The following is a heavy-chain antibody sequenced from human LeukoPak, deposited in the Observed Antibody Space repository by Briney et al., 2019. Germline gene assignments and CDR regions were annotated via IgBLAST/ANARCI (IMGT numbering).Heavy chain of an antibody. V-gene: IGHV3-23*01. D-gene: IGHD3-9*01. J-gene: IGHJ4*02. CDR2: ITGSGGNT. CDR1: GFTFSNYA. Sequence: GASLRLSCAASGFTFSNYAMSWVRQAPGKGLEWVSAITGSGGNTYYADSVKGRFTISRDNSKNTVFLQMNSLRAEDTAVYDCAKWGDYDVLTGYYVSDYWGQGTLVTVSS. CDR3: AKWGDYDVLTGYYVSDY.